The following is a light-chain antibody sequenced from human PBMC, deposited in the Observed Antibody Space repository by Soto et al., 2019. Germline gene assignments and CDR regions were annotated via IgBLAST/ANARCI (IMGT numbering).Light chain of an antibody. J-gene: IGKJ1*01. CDR1: QSVSSSY. Sequence: EIVLTQSPGTLSLSPGERATLSCRASQSVSSSYLAWYQQKPGQAPRLLIYGASSRATGIPARVSGSGSGAAFSLTISRLGPEDFAVYYCQQYGSLWTFGQGAKVEIK. CDR3: QQYGSLWT. V-gene: IGKV3-20*01. CDR2: GAS.